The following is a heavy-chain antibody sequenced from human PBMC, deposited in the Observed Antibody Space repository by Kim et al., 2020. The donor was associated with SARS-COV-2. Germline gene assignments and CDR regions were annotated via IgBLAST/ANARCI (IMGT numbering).Heavy chain of an antibody. CDR3: ARVGITIFGVVSPLPDY. CDR1: GFTFSSYG. D-gene: IGHD3-3*01. Sequence: GGSLRLSCAVSGFTFSSYGMHWVRQAPGKGLEWVAVIWYDGSNKYYADSVKGRFTISRDNSKNTLYLQMNSPRAEDTAVYYCARVGITIFGVVSPLPDYWGQGTLVTVSS. CDR2: IWYDGSNK. V-gene: IGHV3-33*01. J-gene: IGHJ4*02.